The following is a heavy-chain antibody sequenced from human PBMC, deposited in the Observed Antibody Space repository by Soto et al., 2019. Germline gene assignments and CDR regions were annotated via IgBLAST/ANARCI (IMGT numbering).Heavy chain of an antibody. Sequence: QVQLVQSGAEVKKPGASVKVYCKASGYTFTSYGISWVRQAPGQGLAWMGWINAYKGNTNCAQKLQGRVTMTTATSTSTAYMELRSLRSDDTAVFYCARDPVAGTYFDYWGQGTLVTVSS. CDR3: ARDPVAGTYFDY. V-gene: IGHV1-18*01. CDR1: GYTFTSYG. J-gene: IGHJ4*02. CDR2: INAYKGNT. D-gene: IGHD6-19*01.